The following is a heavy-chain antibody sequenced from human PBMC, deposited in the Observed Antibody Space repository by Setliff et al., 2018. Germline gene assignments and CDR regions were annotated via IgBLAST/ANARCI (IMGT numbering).Heavy chain of an antibody. CDR3: ARDLGHGGDSDY. CDR1: GYSISSGYI. Sequence: SATLSLTCTVSGYSISSGYIWGWIRQPPGKGLEWVGNIGHTGSINYNPSLKSRLTISRDTSKNQVSLKLNSVTATDTAVYYCARDLGHGGDSDYWGQGIQVTVSS. V-gene: IGHV4-38-2*02. J-gene: IGHJ4*02. D-gene: IGHD2-21*02. CDR2: IGHTGSI.